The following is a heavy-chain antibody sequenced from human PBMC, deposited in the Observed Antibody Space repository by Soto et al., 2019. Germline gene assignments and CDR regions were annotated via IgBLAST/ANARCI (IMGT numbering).Heavy chain of an antibody. D-gene: IGHD4-4*01. J-gene: IGHJ6*04. CDR1: GGSISSGDYY. CDR2: IYYSGST. Sequence: SVTLSFTCTVSGGSISSGDYYWSWIRQPKGKGLEWIGYIYYSGSTYSNPSLLIRVTISVDTSKTQLSLKLSSVTAAATAVYYCARDLNSNYVPRYYYYCGMDVWGKGTTVTVSS. V-gene: IGHV4-30-4*01. CDR3: ARDLNSNYVPRYYYYCGMDV.